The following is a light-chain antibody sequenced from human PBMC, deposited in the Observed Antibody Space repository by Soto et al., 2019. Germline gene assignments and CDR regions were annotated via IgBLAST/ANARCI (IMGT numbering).Light chain of an antibody. CDR2: KAS. CDR3: QHYNTYPWT. Sequence: DIPMTQSHSTLSASVGDRVTITCRASQSISGWLAWYQQKPGKAPKLLIYKASSLESGVPSRFSGSGSGTEFTLTISSLQPDDFATYYCQHYNTYPWTFGQGTKVEIK. J-gene: IGKJ1*01. V-gene: IGKV1-5*03. CDR1: QSISGW.